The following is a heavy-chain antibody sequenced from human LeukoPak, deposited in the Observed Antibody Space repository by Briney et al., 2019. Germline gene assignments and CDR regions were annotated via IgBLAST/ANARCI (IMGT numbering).Heavy chain of an antibody. D-gene: IGHD1-7*01. CDR2: IYYSGST. Sequence: SETLSLTCAVSGGSISSGGYSWSWIRQPPGKGLEWIGYIYYSGSTYYNPSLKSRVTISVDTSKNQFSLKLSSVTAADTAVYYCARANWNFANENYGMDVWGQGTTVTVSS. V-gene: IGHV4-31*11. J-gene: IGHJ6*02. CDR1: GGSISSGGYS. CDR3: ARANWNFANENYGMDV.